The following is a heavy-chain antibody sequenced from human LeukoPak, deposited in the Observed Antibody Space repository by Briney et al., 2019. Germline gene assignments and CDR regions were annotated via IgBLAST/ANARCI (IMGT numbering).Heavy chain of an antibody. V-gene: IGHV3-48*02. D-gene: IGHD4-17*01. CDR2: ISGSSSTI. Sequence: GGSLRLSCAASGLPFSSYSMNWVRQASGKGLEWVSYISGSSSTIYYADSVKGRFSISRDNGKNSLYLQMNGLRDEDTAVYYCTRDPMTTNYGMDVWGQGTTVTVSS. CDR3: TRDPMTTNYGMDV. CDR1: GLPFSSYS. J-gene: IGHJ6*02.